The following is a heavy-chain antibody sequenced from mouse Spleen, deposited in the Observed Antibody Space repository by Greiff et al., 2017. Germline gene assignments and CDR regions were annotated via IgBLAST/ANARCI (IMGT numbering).Heavy chain of an antibody. V-gene: IGHV5-6-2*01. J-gene: IGHJ1*01. Sequence: EVKLVESGGGLVKPGGSLKLSCAASGFTFSSYAMSWVRQTPEKRLEWVAAINSNGGSTYYPDTVKDRFTISRDNAKNTLYLQMSSLRSEDTALYYCARDYGNYDWYFDVWGAGTTVTVSS. CDR1: GFTFSSYA. CDR3: ARDYGNYDWYFDV. CDR2: INSNGGST. D-gene: IGHD2-1*01.